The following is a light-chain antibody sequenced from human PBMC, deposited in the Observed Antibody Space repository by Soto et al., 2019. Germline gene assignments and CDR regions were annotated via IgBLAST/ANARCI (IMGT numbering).Light chain of an antibody. J-gene: IGKJ4*01. CDR1: QSVSRY. V-gene: IGKV3-11*01. CDR3: QQRSNGPFT. Sequence: ETVLTQSPATLSLSPGERATLSCRASQSVSRYLGWYQKKPGQAPRLLIYDASNRATGIPARFSGSGSGTDFSLTISSLSPADFSVYYCQQRSNGPFTFGGGTKVEIK. CDR2: DAS.